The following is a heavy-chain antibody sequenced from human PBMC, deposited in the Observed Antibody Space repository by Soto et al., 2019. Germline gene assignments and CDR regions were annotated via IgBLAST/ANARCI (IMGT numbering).Heavy chain of an antibody. V-gene: IGHV4-31*03. CDR1: GDSISVGYY. CDR2: VSPSGTT. J-gene: IGHJ6*02. Sequence: QVQLQESGPGLVKPSQTLSLTCTVSGDSISVGYYWSWIRQHPGKGLEWIGYVSPSGTTYYNPSLKGRVSISTDRSKNQFSLEVSSVTAADTAVYYCARDRGSYGMDVWGQGTTVTVSS. CDR3: ARDRGSYGMDV.